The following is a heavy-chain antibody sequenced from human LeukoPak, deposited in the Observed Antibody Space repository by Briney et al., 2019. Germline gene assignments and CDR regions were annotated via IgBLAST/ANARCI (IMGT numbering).Heavy chain of an antibody. D-gene: IGHD4-17*01. CDR3: AKGRTTVTRIRWFDP. CDR2: IYSSGSP. CDR1: GFTVSSNY. Sequence: GGSLRLSCAASGFTVSSNYMSWVRQAPGKGLEWVSVIYSSGSPYYADSVKGRFTISRDNSKNTLYLQMNSLRAEDTAVYYCAKGRTTVTRIRWFDPWGQGTLVTVSS. V-gene: IGHV3-53*01. J-gene: IGHJ5*02.